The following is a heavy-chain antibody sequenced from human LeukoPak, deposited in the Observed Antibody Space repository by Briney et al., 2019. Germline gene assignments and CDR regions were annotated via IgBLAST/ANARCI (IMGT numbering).Heavy chain of an antibody. CDR3: ARDLVTVTKGFDV. D-gene: IGHD4-17*01. CDR1: GDSFSSHY. Sequence: SETLSLSCAVSGDSFSSHYWTWIRQPPGRGLEWIGYISYIGTTNYNPSLKSRVTISIDTSKNQFSLKLSSVTTADTAVYYCARDLVTVTKGFDVWGLGTMVSVSS. CDR2: ISYIGTT. J-gene: IGHJ3*01. V-gene: IGHV4-59*11.